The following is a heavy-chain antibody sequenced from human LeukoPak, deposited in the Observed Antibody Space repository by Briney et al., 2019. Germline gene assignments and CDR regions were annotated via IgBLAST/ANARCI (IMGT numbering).Heavy chain of an antibody. CDR3: ATDTGGGYMFSDVDTAMFPGY. CDR2: FDPEDGET. CDR1: GYTLTELS. D-gene: IGHD5-18*01. Sequence: ASVKVSCKVSGYTLTELSMHWVRQAPGKGLEWMGGFDPEDGETIYAQKFQGRVTMTEDTSTDTAYMELSSLSSEDTAVYYCATDTGGGYMFSDVDTAMFPGYWGQGPLVTVSS. V-gene: IGHV1-24*01. J-gene: IGHJ4*02.